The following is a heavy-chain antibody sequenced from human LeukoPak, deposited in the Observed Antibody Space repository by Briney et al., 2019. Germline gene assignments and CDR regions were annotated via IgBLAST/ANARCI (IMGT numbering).Heavy chain of an antibody. CDR2: IYSSGNT. CDR1: GGSISSFY. CDR3: ARGSWQLAEEVY. J-gene: IGHJ4*02. Sequence: SETLSLTCTVSGGSISSFYWSWIRQPAGKGLEWIGRIYSSGNTNYNPSLKSRVTISVDTSKNQFSLKLTSVTAADTAVYYCARGSWQLAEEVYWGQGTLVTVSS. D-gene: IGHD6-6*01. V-gene: IGHV4-4*07.